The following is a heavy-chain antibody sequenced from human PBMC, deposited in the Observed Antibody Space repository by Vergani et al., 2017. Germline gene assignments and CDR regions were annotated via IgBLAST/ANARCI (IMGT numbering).Heavy chain of an antibody. Sequence: QVQLVQSGAEVKKPGASVKVSCKASGYTFTDYYLHWVRQAPGQGLEWMGWIYPNSGGTHYAQKFQGRVTMTRDTSISTAYMELSSLSSDDTAVYYCARGAYSGVIGYWGQGTLVTVSS. CDR2: IYPNSGGT. D-gene: IGHD5-12*01. CDR3: ARGAYSGVIGY. J-gene: IGHJ4*02. V-gene: IGHV1-2*02. CDR1: GYTFTDYY.